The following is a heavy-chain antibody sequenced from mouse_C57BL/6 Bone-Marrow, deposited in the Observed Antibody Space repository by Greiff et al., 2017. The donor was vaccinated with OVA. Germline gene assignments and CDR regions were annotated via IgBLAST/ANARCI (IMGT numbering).Heavy chain of an antibody. Sequence: EVKLMESGGGLVQPGGSLSLSCAASGFTFTDYYMSWVRQPPGKALEWLGFIRNKANGYTTEYSASVTGRFTISRDNSQSILYLQMNALRAEDSATYYCASSITTGYYFDYWGQGTTLTVSS. CDR2: IRNKANGYTT. V-gene: IGHV7-3*01. J-gene: IGHJ2*01. D-gene: IGHD1-1*01. CDR3: ASSITTGYYFDY. CDR1: GFTFTDYY.